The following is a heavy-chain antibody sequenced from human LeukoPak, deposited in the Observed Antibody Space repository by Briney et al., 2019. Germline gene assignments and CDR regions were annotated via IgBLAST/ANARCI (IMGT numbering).Heavy chain of an antibody. CDR3: ARVGVVVAATPPAGFDY. CDR1: GFTFSSYE. Sequence: GGSLRLSCAASGFTFSSYEMNWVRQAPGEGLEWVSYISSSGSTIYYADSVKGRFTISRDNAKNSLYLQMNSLRAEDTAVYYCARVGVVVAATPPAGFDYWGQGTLVTVSS. CDR2: ISSSGSTI. J-gene: IGHJ4*02. D-gene: IGHD2-15*01. V-gene: IGHV3-48*03.